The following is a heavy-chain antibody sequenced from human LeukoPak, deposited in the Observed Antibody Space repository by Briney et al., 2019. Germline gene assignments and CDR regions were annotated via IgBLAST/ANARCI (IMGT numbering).Heavy chain of an antibody. J-gene: IGHJ4*02. CDR1: GYTFTGYY. CDR2: INPSGGST. Sequence: GASVKVSCKASGYTFTGYYMHWVRQAPGQGLEWMGIINPSGGSTSYAQKFQGRVTMTRDTSTSTVYMELSSLRSEDTAVYYCARVRIGHPTVTTTSYYFDYWGQGTLVTVSS. V-gene: IGHV1-46*01. CDR3: ARVRIGHPTVTTTSYYFDY. D-gene: IGHD4-11*01.